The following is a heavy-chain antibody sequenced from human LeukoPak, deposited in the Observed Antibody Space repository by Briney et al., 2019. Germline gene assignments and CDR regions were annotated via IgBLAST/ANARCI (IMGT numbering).Heavy chain of an antibody. J-gene: IGHJ4*02. CDR2: MNPNSGNT. CDR3: ARVIAVAGLRGWRRNADFDY. CDR1: GYTFTSYD. D-gene: IGHD6-13*01. Sequence: ASVKVSCKASGYTFTSYDINWVRQATGQGLEWMGWMNPNSGNTGYAQKFQGRVTMTRNTPISTAYMELSSLRSEDTAVYYCARVIAVAGLRGWRRNADFDYWGQGTLVTVSS. V-gene: IGHV1-8*01.